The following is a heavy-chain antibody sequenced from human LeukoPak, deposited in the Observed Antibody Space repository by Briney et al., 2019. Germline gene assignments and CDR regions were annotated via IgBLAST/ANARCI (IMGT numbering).Heavy chain of an antibody. J-gene: IGHJ6*03. CDR3: ARDALTYYYDSSGYYYYYYYMDV. D-gene: IGHD3-22*01. V-gene: IGHV1-18*01. CDR1: GYTFTSYG. CDR2: ISGYNGHT. Sequence: ASVKVSCKASGYTFTSYGISWVRQAPGQGLEWMGWISGYNGHTNYAQKLQGRVTMTTDTSATTAYMELSRLRSDDTAVYYCARDALTYYYDSSGYYYYYYYMDVWGKGTTVTISS.